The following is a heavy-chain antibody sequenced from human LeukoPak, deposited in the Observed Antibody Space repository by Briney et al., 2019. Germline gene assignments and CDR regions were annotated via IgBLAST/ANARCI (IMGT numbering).Heavy chain of an antibody. V-gene: IGHV1-18*01. J-gene: IGHJ6*03. CDR3: ARERYSSGPRYMDV. D-gene: IGHD6-25*01. CDR1: GYTFTGYG. Sequence: ASVKVSCKASGYTFTGYGISWVRQAPGQGLEWMGWISVYSGSTNYAQKLQGRVTMTTETSTGTAYMELRILRSDDTAVYYCARERYSSGPRYMDVWGKGTTVTVSS. CDR2: ISVYSGST.